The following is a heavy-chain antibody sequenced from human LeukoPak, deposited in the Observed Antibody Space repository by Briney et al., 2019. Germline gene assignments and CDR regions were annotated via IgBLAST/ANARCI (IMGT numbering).Heavy chain of an antibody. CDR1: GFTFSTNW. CDR3: ARGGFHPDY. V-gene: IGHV3-7*03. D-gene: IGHD3-10*01. J-gene: IGHJ4*02. Sequence: PGGSLRLSCAASGFTFSTNWMSWVRQAPGKGLGWVANINQDGSEKYYVDSVKGRFTMSRDNAKNSLYLEMNSLRAEDTGIYYCARGGFHPDYWGQGTLVTVSS. CDR2: INQDGSEK.